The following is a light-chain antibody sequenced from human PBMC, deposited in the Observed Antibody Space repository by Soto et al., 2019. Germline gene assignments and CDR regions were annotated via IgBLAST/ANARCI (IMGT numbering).Light chain of an antibody. CDR1: QDINNY. Sequence: DIQMTQSPSSLSASVGDRVTITCQASQDINNYLIWYQQKPGKAPKLLIYDASNLETGVPSRFIGSGSGTDFILTISSLQPEDTATYYCQHYDNLPRVTFGPGTKVEIK. J-gene: IGKJ3*01. CDR3: QHYDNLPRVT. V-gene: IGKV1-33*01. CDR2: DAS.